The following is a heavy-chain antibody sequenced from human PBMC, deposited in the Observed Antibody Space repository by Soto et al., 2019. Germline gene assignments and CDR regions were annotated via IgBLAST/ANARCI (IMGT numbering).Heavy chain of an antibody. CDR1: GGTFSSYA. D-gene: IGHD2-21*02. Sequence: ASVKVSCKASGGTFSSYAISWVRQAPGQGLEWMGGIIPIFGTANYAQKFQGRVTITADESTSTAYMELSSLRSEDTAVYYCARARDDGGNSWRDAFEIWGQGTMVTVSS. CDR2: IIPIFGTA. V-gene: IGHV1-69*13. J-gene: IGHJ3*02. CDR3: ARARDDGGNSWRDAFEI.